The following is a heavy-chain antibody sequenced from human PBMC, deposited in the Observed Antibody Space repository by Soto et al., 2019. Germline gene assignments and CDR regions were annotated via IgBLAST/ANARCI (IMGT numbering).Heavy chain of an antibody. CDR2: IYPGDSDT. CDR3: ASDFIPRTSDQRAEYFQH. Sequence: EVQLVQSGAEVKKPGESLKISCKGSGYSFTSYWIGWVRQMPGKGLEWMGIIYPGDSDTRYSPSFQGQGTISADKSISTAYLQWSSLKASDTAMYYCASDFIPRTSDQRAEYFQHWGQGTLVTVSS. J-gene: IGHJ1*01. D-gene: IGHD3-3*01. CDR1: GYSFTSYW. V-gene: IGHV5-51*01.